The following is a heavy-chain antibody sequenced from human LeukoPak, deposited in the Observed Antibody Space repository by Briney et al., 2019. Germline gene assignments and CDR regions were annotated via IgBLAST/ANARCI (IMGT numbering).Heavy chain of an antibody. V-gene: IGHV4-59*01. J-gene: IGHJ4*02. Sequence: PSETLSLTCTVSGGSISSYYWSWIRQPPGKGLEWIGYIYSSGSTNYNPSLKSRVTISVDTSKNQFSLKLSSVTAADTAVYYCAGEIYGDRHFDYWGQGTLVTVSS. CDR1: GGSISSYY. D-gene: IGHD4-17*01. CDR3: AGEIYGDRHFDY. CDR2: IYSSGST.